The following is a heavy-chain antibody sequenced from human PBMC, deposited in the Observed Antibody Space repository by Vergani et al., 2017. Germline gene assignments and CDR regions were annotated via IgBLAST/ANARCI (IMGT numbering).Heavy chain of an antibody. D-gene: IGHD3-22*01. Sequence: QVQLVQSGSELKKPGASVKVSCKASGYTFTTYAMNWVRQAPGQGLEWMGWINTNTGNPTYAQGFTGRFVFSLDTSVSTAYLQITRLKAEDTAVYYCARESGDYDSSGYYYHLYGMDVWGQGTTVTVSS. CDR3: ARESGDYDSSGYYYHLYGMDV. CDR2: INTNTGNP. CDR1: GYTFTTYA. V-gene: IGHV7-4-1*02. J-gene: IGHJ6*02.